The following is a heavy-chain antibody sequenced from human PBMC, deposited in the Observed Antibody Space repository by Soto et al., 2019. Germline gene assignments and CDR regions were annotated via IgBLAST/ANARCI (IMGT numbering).Heavy chain of an antibody. V-gene: IGHV1-69*01. CDR1: GGTFNRNT. J-gene: IGHJ4*02. D-gene: IGHD3-22*01. CDR2: IIPIFGTA. CDR3: ARQFDYDSSGYYYAY. Sequence: QVQLVQSGAEVKKPGSSVKVSCKASGGTFNRNTISWVRQAPGQGLEWMGGIIPIFGTANYAQKFQGRVTITADESTKTAYMELSRMRSEDTAVYYCARQFDYDSSGYYYAYWGQGTLVTVSS.